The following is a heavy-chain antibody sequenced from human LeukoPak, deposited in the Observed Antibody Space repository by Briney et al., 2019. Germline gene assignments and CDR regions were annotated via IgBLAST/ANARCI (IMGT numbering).Heavy chain of an antibody. CDR3: AKDPYVIAARGAHFDY. D-gene: IGHD6-6*01. CDR1: GFTFSSYG. Sequence: GGSLRLSCAASGFTFSSYGMHWVRQDPAKGLEGVAFIRYDGSNKYYADSVKGRFTISRDNSKSTLYLQMNSLRAEDTAVYYCAKDPYVIAARGAHFDYWGQGTLVTVSS. J-gene: IGHJ4*02. V-gene: IGHV3-30*02. CDR2: IRYDGSNK.